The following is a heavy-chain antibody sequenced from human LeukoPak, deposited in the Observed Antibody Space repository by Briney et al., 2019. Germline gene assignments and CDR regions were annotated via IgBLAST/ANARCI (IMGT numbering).Heavy chain of an antibody. D-gene: IGHD3-9*01. CDR3: ARPLRYFDWLTDDAFDI. J-gene: IGHJ3*02. V-gene: IGHV3-7*01. CDR1: GFTFSSYA. Sequence: GGSLRLSCAASGFTFSSYAMSWVRQAPGKGLEWVANIKQDGSEKYYVDSVKGRFTISRDNAKNSLYLQMNSLRAEDTAVYYCARPLRYFDWLTDDAFDIWGQGTMVTVSS. CDR2: IKQDGSEK.